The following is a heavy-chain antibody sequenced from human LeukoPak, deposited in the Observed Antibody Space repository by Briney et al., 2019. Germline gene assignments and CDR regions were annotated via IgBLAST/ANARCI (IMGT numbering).Heavy chain of an antibody. J-gene: IGHJ4*02. V-gene: IGHV4-4*02. CDR3: ARESGAFSPFGF. D-gene: IGHD1-26*01. CDR2: VHLSGTS. Sequence: PSETLFLTCAVSGGSILTTNWWGWVRQPPGKGLEWIGEVHLSGTSNYNPSLKSRVSMSIDKSKNQLSLKLTSVTAADTAMYYCARESGAFSPFGFWGQGTLVTVSS. CDR1: GGSILTTNW.